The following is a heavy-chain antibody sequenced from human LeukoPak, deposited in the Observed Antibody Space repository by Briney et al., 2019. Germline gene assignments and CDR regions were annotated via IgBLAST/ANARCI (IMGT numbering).Heavy chain of an antibody. V-gene: IGHV3-11*03. CDR2: ISDSGSYT. D-gene: IGHD4-23*01. CDR3: ARTVGRGPGGHFDY. CDR1: GFSYRGYY. Sequence: GGSLRLSCAASGFSYRGYYMSWIRQAPGKGLEWVAYISDSGSYTNYADSVRGRFTISRDNAKKSLFLQMIDLRPEDAAVYYCARTVGRGPGGHFDYWGQGALVTVSP. J-gene: IGHJ4*02.